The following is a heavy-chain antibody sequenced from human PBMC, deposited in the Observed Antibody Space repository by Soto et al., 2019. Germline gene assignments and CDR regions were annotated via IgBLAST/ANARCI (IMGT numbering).Heavy chain of an antibody. CDR2: IIPIFGTA. D-gene: IGHD1-26*01. CDR1: GGSFISYA. CDR3: ARGSPWEIHNLASCEYFQH. V-gene: IGHV1-69*13. J-gene: IGHJ1*01. Sequence: SVKGSCNASGGSFISYAIIWVRQAPGQGLEWMGGIIPIFGTANYAQKFQGRVTITADESTSTAYMELSSLRSEDTAVYYCARGSPWEIHNLASCEYFQHWGQGTPVTVSS.